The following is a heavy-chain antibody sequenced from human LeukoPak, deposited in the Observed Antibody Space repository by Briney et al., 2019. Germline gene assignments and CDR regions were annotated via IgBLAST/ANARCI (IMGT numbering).Heavy chain of an antibody. D-gene: IGHD6-25*01. CDR3: TRRTRIAAGVYNIDF. J-gene: IGHJ4*02. V-gene: IGHV4-34*01. Sequence: SETLSLTCAVYGGSFRGYYWSWIRQPPGTGLEWIGEVNHSGSTNYNPSLKSRVTISGDTSNNQFSLRLSSVTAADTAVYYCTRRTRIAAGVYNIDFWGQGTLVTVSS. CDR2: VNHSGST. CDR1: GGSFRGYY.